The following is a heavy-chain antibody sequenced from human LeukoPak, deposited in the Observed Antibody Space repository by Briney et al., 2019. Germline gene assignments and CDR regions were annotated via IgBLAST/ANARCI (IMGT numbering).Heavy chain of an antibody. Sequence: GGSLRLSCAASGFTFSSYSMNWVRQAPGKGLGWVSSISSTSTYIYYADSVKGRFTISRDNAKNSLYLQMNSLRVEDTAVYYCASDTGSSWSQGVDHWGQGTLVTVSS. D-gene: IGHD6-13*01. J-gene: IGHJ4*02. V-gene: IGHV3-21*01. CDR3: ASDTGSSWSQGVDH. CDR2: ISSTSTYI. CDR1: GFTFSSYS.